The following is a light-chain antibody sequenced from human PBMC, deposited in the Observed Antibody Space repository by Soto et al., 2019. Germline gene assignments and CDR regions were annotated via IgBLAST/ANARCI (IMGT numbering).Light chain of an antibody. CDR3: QQYNNWPPWT. J-gene: IGKJ1*01. CDR1: QSVSSN. CDR2: GAS. Sequence: IVLTHSPGTLSFSRGERATLSFRAIQSVSSNLAWYQQKPGQAPRLLIYGASTRATGIPARFSGSGSGTEFTLTISSLQSEDFAVYYCQQYNNWPPWTFGQGTKVDIK. V-gene: IGKV3-15*01.